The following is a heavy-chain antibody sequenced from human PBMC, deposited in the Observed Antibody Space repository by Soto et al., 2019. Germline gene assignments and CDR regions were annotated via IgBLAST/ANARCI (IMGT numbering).Heavy chain of an antibody. Sequence: PGESLKISCKGSGYSFTSYWISWVRQMPGKGLEWMGRIDPSDSYTNYSPSSQGHVTISADKSISTAYLQWSSLKASDTAMYYCARLRMSIAARRGPYYYYGMDVWGQGTTVTVSS. D-gene: IGHD6-6*01. CDR3: ARLRMSIAARRGPYYYYGMDV. J-gene: IGHJ6*02. CDR2: IDPSDSYT. V-gene: IGHV5-10-1*01. CDR1: GYSFTSYW.